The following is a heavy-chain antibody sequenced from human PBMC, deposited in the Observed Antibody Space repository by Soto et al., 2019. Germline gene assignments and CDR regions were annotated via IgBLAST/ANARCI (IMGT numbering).Heavy chain of an antibody. J-gene: IGHJ6*02. V-gene: IGHV1-69*01. D-gene: IGHD3-3*01. CDR3: ARVGLIYDFWSGYYHKYYYYGMDG. CDR1: GGTFSSYA. Sequence: QVQLVQSGAEVKKPGSSVKVSCKASGGTFSSYAISWVRQAPGQGLEWMGGIIPIFGTANYAQKFQGRVTITADESTSTAYMELSSLRSEDTAVYYCARVGLIYDFWSGYYHKYYYYGMDGWGQGTTVTVSS. CDR2: IIPIFGTA.